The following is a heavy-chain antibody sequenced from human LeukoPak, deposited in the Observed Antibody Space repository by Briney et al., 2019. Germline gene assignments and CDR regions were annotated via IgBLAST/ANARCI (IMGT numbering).Heavy chain of an antibody. CDR3: ARETDTAMVPPFDY. V-gene: IGHV3-7*01. D-gene: IGHD5-18*01. J-gene: IGHJ4*02. CDR1: GFTFGSYK. Sequence: PGGSLRLSCAASGFTFGSYKMSWVRQAPGKGLEWVANIKQDGSEKYYVDSVKGRFTISRDNAKNSLYLQMNSLRAEDTAVYYCARETDTAMVPPFDYWGQGTLVTVSS. CDR2: IKQDGSEK.